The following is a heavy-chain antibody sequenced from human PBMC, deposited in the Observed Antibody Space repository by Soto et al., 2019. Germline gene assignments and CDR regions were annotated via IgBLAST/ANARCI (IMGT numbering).Heavy chain of an antibody. D-gene: IGHD1-26*01. J-gene: IGHJ5*02. V-gene: IGHV1-69*12. CDR2: IIPIFGTA. CDR1: GGTFSSYA. CDR3: ARDGGSYFAYNWFDP. Sequence: QVQLVQSGAEVKKPGSSVKVSCKASGGTFSSYAISWVRQAPGQGLEWMGGIIPIFGTANYAQKFQGRVTIXXDXSXXTAYMELSSLRSEDTAVYYCARDGGSYFAYNWFDPWGQGTLVTVSS.